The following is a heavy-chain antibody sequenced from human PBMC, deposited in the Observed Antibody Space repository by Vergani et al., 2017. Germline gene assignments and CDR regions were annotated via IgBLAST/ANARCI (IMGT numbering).Heavy chain of an antibody. Sequence: EGQLVESGGDWVQPGGSLRLSCAASGITFSSYWMTWVRQAPGKGLEWVANIKQDGSEKYYVDSVKGRFSISRDNAKNSLYLHMNSLRAEDTAVYYCARDQVVVTGILDYWGQGALVTVSS. CDR3: ARDQVVVTGILDY. J-gene: IGHJ4*02. V-gene: IGHV3-7*01. CDR2: IKQDGSEK. D-gene: IGHD2-21*02. CDR1: GITFSSYW.